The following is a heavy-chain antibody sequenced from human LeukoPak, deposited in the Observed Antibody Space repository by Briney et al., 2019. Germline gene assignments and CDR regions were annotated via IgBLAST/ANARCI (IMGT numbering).Heavy chain of an antibody. V-gene: IGHV4-59*01. CDR1: GGSISSYY. Sequence: SETLSLTCTVSGGSISSYYWSWIRQPPGKGLEWIGYIYYSGSTNYNPSLKSRVTISVDTSKNQFSLKLSSVTAADTAVYYCASLSSGYLYFQHWGQGTLVTVSS. J-gene: IGHJ1*01. D-gene: IGHD3-22*01. CDR3: ASLSSGYLYFQH. CDR2: IYYSGST.